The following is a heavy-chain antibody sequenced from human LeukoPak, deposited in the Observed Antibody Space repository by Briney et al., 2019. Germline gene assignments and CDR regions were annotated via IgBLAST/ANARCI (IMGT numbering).Heavy chain of an antibody. CDR1: GFTFSSYA. CDR2: ISYDGSNK. Sequence: PGGSLRLSCAASGFTFSSYAMHWVRQAPGKGLEWVAVISYDGSNKYYADSVKGRFTISRDNSKNTLYLQMNSLRAEDTAIYYCAKLACSGGSCQPFDYWGQGTLVTVSS. J-gene: IGHJ4*02. V-gene: IGHV3-30*18. CDR3: AKLACSGGSCQPFDY. D-gene: IGHD2-15*01.